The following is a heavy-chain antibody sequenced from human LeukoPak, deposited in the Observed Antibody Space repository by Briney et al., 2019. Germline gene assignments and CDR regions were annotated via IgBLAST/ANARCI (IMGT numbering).Heavy chain of an antibody. CDR2: IYYSGST. CDR3: ARENYGGNWFDP. D-gene: IGHD4-23*01. CDR1: GGSISSGGYY. V-gene: IGHV4-31*03. Sequence: SETLSFTCTVSGGSISSGGYYWSWIRQHPGKGLEWIGYIYYSGSTYYNPSLKSRVTISVDTSKNQFSLKLSSVTAADTAVYYCARENYGGNWFDPWGQGTLVTVSS. J-gene: IGHJ5*02.